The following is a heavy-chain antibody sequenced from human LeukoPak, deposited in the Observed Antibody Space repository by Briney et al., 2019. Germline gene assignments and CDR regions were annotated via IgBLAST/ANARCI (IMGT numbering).Heavy chain of an antibody. CDR1: GGSISSYY. CDR2: IYYSGST. Sequence: SETLSPTCTVSGGSISSYYWSWIRQPPGKGLEWIGYIYYSGSTNYNPSLKSRVTISVDTSKNQFSLKLSSVTAADTAVYYCASTYSGSYFLFDYWGQGTLVTVSS. D-gene: IGHD1-26*01. CDR3: ASTYSGSYFLFDY. V-gene: IGHV4-59*01. J-gene: IGHJ4*02.